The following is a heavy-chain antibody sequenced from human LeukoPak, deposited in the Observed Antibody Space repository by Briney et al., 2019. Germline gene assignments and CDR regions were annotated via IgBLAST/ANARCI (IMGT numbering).Heavy chain of an antibody. D-gene: IGHD4-11*01. CDR3: AKVRVRYSNTPYYFDY. CDR1: GGSISSYY. Sequence: SETLSLTCTVSGGSISSYYWSWIRQPPGKGLEWIGEINHSGSTNYNPSLKSRVTISVDTSKNQFSLKLSSVTAADTAVYYCAKVRVRYSNTPYYFDYWGQGTLVTVSS. CDR2: INHSGST. V-gene: IGHV4-34*01. J-gene: IGHJ4*02.